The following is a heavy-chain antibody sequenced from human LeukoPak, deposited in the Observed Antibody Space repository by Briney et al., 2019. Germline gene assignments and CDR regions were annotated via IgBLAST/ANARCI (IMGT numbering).Heavy chain of an antibody. J-gene: IGHJ5*02. V-gene: IGHV4-39*01. CDR2: IHYSGTT. CDR3: ARYSSRSYNWFDP. D-gene: IGHD3-10*01. Sequence: PSETLSLTCTVSDGSISSSSYYRVWIRQPPGKGLEWIATIHYSGTTYYNPSLKSRVTISVDTSKSQFSLKLNSVTTADTALYYCARYSSRSYNWFDPWGQGSLVTVSS. CDR1: DGSISSSSYY.